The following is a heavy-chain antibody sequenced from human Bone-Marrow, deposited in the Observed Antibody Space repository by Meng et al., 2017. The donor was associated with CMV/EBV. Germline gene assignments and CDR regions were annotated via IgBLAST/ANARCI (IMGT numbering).Heavy chain of an antibody. CDR3: ARELDTTGTVSPLNV. CDR1: GFTFTDYY. CDR2: INSNSGDT. V-gene: IGHV1-2*02. J-gene: IGHJ6*02. D-gene: IGHD1-1*01. Sequence: ASVKVSCKASGFTFTDYYMQWVRQAPGQGLEWMGWINSNSGDTNYAQKFQGRVTMTRDTSISTAHMELSRLRSDDTAVYYCARELDTTGTVSPLNVWGQGTTVTVSS.